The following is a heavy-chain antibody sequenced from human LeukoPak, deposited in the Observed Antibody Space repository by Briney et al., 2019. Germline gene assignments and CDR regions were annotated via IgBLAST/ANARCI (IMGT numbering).Heavy chain of an antibody. V-gene: IGHV4-61*02. D-gene: IGHD6-13*01. CDR2: IYTSGST. CDR1: GGSISSGSYY. J-gene: IGHJ4*02. Sequence: SETLSLTCTVSGGSISSGSYYWSWIRQPAGKGLEWIGRIYTSGSTNYNPSLKSRVTISVDRSKNQFSLKLSSVTAADTAVYYCARVAAAEVASPDYWGQGTLVTVSS. CDR3: ARVAAAEVASPDY.